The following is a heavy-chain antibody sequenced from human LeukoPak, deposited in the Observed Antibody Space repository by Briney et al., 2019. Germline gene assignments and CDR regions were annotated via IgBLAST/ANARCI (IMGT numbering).Heavy chain of an antibody. J-gene: IGHJ3*02. CDR3: AGGTPDDAFDI. V-gene: IGHV3-23*01. D-gene: IGHD1-14*01. CDR1: GFTFSSYA. CDR2: ISGSGGNT. Sequence: GGSLRLSCAASGFTFSSYAMSWVRQAPGKGLEWVSTISGSGGNTNSADSVKGRFTISRDNSKNTLYLQMNSLRAEDTAVYYCAGGTPDDAFDIWGQGTMVTVSS.